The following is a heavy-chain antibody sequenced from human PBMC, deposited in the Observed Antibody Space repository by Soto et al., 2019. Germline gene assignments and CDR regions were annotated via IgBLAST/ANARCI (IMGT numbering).Heavy chain of an antibody. D-gene: IGHD2-15*01. CDR1: GFTFSSYS. J-gene: IGHJ3*02. Sequence: EVQLVESGGGLVKPGGSLRLSCAASGFTFSSYSMNWVRQAPGKGLEWVSSISSSSSYIYYADSVKGRFTISRDNAKNSLYLQRNSLRAEYTAVYYCARDHDVVVVAATRNHDSFDIWFQGTMVTVSS. CDR2: ISSSSSYI. CDR3: ARDHDVVVVAATRNHDSFDI. V-gene: IGHV3-21*01.